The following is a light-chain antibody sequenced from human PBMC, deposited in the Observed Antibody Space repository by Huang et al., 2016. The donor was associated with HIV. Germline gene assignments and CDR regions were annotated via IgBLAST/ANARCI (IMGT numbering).Light chain of an antibody. J-gene: IGKJ1*01. CDR3: QQSYSTPPWT. CDR2: AAS. CDR1: QSISSY. Sequence: DIQMTQSPSSLSASVGDRVTITCRASQSISSYLKWYQQKPGKAPKLLIYAASSLQSGDPSRLRGSGSGTDFTLPISSLHPEDFVTYYCQQSYSTPPWTFGQGTKVEIK. V-gene: IGKV1-39*01.